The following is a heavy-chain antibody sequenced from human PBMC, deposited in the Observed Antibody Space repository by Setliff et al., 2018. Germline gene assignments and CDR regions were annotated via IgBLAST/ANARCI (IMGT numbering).Heavy chain of an antibody. V-gene: IGHV3-23*01. CDR1: GFTFSIYS. CDR2: ISATGGAT. Sequence: GESLKISCAASGFTFSIYSMSWVRQAPGKGLEWVALISATGGATYYAGSVKGRFTIFRDNSKNSLYLQMNDLRAEDTAVYYCAKDLASWSPDRWGLGTLVTVSS. CDR3: AKDLASWSPDR. D-gene: IGHD3-3*01. J-gene: IGHJ4*02.